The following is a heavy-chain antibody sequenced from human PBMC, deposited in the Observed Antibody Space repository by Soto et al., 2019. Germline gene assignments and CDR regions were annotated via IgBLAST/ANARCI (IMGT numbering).Heavy chain of an antibody. CDR2: IWYDGGNQ. V-gene: IGHV3-33*01. Sequence: QVHLVESGGGVVQPGRSLRLSCAASGFTFSSYGMHWFRQAPGKGLEWVAFIWYDGGNQFYADSVKGRFTISRDNSKNTLSLQMNSLRAEDTAVYYCVREVEMDTYYFDYWGQGTLVTVSS. CDR1: GFTFSSYG. J-gene: IGHJ4*02. D-gene: IGHD5-18*01. CDR3: VREVEMDTYYFDY.